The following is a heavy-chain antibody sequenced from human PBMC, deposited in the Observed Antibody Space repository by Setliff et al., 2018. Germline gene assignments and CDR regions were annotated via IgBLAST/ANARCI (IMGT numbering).Heavy chain of an antibody. D-gene: IGHD3-16*01. J-gene: IGHJ3*02. CDR3: ATDVPSTFGGASDAFDI. CDR2: ISPYNGVT. Sequence: ASVKVSCKGSGYILSSYGISWVRQAPGQGLEWMGWISPYNGVTNYAQRFQGRVTMTTDTSTSAAYMELRSLRSEDTAVYYCATDVPSTFGGASDAFDIWGQGTMVTVSS. V-gene: IGHV1-18*01. CDR1: GYILSSYG.